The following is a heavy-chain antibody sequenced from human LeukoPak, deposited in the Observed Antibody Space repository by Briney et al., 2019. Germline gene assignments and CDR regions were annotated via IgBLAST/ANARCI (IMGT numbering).Heavy chain of an antibody. CDR1: EFTFSGHW. Sequence: GGSLRLSCAASEFTFSGHWMAWVRQPPGKGLVWVSRINRDGSSTMYADSVKGRFTISRDNAKNTLYLQLNSLRAEDTAVYYCVRDWWRTFDIWGQGTMVTVSS. D-gene: IGHD2-8*02. J-gene: IGHJ3*02. V-gene: IGHV3-74*03. CDR3: VRDWWRTFDI. CDR2: INRDGSST.